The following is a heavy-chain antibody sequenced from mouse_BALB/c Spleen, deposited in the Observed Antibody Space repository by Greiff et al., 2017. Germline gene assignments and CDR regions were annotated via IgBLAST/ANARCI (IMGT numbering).Heavy chain of an antibody. CDR1: GFNIKDYY. CDR2: IDPENGDN. Sequence: EVQLQQSGAELVRSGASVKLSCTASGFNIKDYYMHWVKQRPEQGLEWIGWIDPENGDNEYAPKFQGKATMTADTYSNTAYLQLSSLTSEDTAVYYCHAKGASLDRFADWGQGTLVTVSA. J-gene: IGHJ3*01. V-gene: IGHV14-4*02. CDR3: HAKGASLDRFAD.